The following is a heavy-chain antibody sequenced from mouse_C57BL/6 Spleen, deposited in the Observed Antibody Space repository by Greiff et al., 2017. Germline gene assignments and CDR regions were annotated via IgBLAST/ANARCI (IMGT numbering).Heavy chain of an antibody. Sequence: VQLQQPGAELVKPGASVKLSCKASGYTFTSYWMQWVKQRPGQGLEWIGEIDPSDSYTNYNQKFKGKSTLTVDTSSSTAYMQLSSLTSEDSAVYSCARKGYGSFYYYAMDYWGQGTSVTVYS. D-gene: IGHD1-1*01. CDR1: GYTFTSYW. CDR3: ARKGYGSFYYYAMDY. CDR2: IDPSDSYT. V-gene: IGHV1-50*01. J-gene: IGHJ4*01.